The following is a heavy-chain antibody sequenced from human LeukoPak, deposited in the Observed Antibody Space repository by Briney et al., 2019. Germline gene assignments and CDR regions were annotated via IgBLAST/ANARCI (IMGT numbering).Heavy chain of an antibody. CDR1: GGSFSGYY. D-gene: IGHD3-10*01. Sequence: SETLSLTCAVHGGSFSGYYWSWIRQPPGKGLEWIGEINHSGSTNYNPSLKSRVTISVDTSKNQFSLKLSSVTAADTAVYYCARGLVGSGSTLFDYWGQGTLVTVSS. CDR3: ARGLVGSGSTLFDY. CDR2: INHSGST. V-gene: IGHV4-34*01. J-gene: IGHJ4*02.